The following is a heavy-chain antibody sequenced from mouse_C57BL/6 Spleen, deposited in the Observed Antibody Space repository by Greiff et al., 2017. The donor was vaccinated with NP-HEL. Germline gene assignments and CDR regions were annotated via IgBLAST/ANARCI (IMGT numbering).Heavy chain of an antibody. Sequence: EVQLQQSGTVLARPGASVKMSCKTSGYTFTSYWMHWVKQRPGQGLEWIGAIYPGNSDTSYNQKFKGKAKLTAVTSASTAYMALSSLTNEDSAVYYCTRRAITTVVATYYFDYWGQGTTLTVSS. CDR1: GYTFTSYW. CDR2: IYPGNSDT. D-gene: IGHD1-1*01. J-gene: IGHJ2*01. V-gene: IGHV1-5*01. CDR3: TRRAITTVVATYYFDY.